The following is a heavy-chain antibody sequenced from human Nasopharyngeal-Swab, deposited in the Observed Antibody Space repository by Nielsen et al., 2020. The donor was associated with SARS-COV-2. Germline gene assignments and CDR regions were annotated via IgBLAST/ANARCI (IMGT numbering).Heavy chain of an antibody. Sequence: ASVNVSCKASGYTFTSYAMHWVRQAPGQRLEWMGWINAGNGNTKYSQKFQGRVTITRDTSASTAYMELSSLRSEDTAVYYCARGEGAAAGTTLDFDYWGQGTLVTVSS. V-gene: IGHV1-3*01. J-gene: IGHJ4*02. CDR1: GYTFTSYA. D-gene: IGHD6-13*01. CDR3: ARGEGAAAGTTLDFDY. CDR2: INAGNGNT.